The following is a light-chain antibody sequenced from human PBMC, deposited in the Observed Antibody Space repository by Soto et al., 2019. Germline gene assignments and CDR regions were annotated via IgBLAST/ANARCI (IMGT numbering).Light chain of an antibody. CDR3: SSYISRTFVV. Sequence: QSALTQPASVSGSPGQSITISCTGTSGDVGGYNYVSWYQRHPGKAPKLIIYDVTNRPSGVSDRFSGFKSGNTASLTISGLRAEDEGDYYGSSYISRTFVVFGGGTKLTVL. J-gene: IGLJ2*01. CDR1: SGDVGGYNY. CDR2: DVT. V-gene: IGLV2-14*01.